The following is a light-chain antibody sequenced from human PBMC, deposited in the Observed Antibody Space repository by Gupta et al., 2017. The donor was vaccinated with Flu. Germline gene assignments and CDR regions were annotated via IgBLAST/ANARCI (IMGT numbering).Light chain of an antibody. CDR3: CSYAGRYTWL. V-gene: IGLV2-11*01. CDR2: DVT. CDR1: SSDVGAYNF. Sequence: QSALTQPRSVSGSPGQSVTFSCTGTSSDVGAYNFVSWYQHHPGKAPTLIIYDVTERPSGVPDRFSGSQSGNTASLTISGLQAEDEADYYCCSYAGRYTWLFGGGTKVTVL. J-gene: IGLJ3*02.